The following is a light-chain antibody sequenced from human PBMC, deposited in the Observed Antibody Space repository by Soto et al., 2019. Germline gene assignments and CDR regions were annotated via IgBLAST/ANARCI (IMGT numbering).Light chain of an antibody. CDR1: QSVLSSADNKNY. V-gene: IGKV4-1*01. Sequence: DIVLTQSPESLAVSLGERATINCKSSQSVLSSADNKNYLAWLQQRPGHPPNLLITWASTRESGVPDRFSGSGSGTDFTLTISNLQAEDVAVYYCHQDYSAPLTFGGGTKVEIK. CDR2: WAS. CDR3: HQDYSAPLT. J-gene: IGKJ4*01.